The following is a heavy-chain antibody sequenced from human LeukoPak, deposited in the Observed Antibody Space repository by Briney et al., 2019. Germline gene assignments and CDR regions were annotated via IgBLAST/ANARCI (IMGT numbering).Heavy chain of an antibody. CDR2: ISSSGSTI. D-gene: IGHD6-13*01. Sequence: GGSLRLSCAASGFTFSSYEMNWVRQAPGKGLEWVSYISSSGSTIHYADSVKGRFTISRDNAKNSLYLQMNSLRAEDTAVYYCARGLIAAAARDYWGQGTLVTVSS. CDR1: GFTFSSYE. J-gene: IGHJ4*02. CDR3: ARGLIAAAARDY. V-gene: IGHV3-48*03.